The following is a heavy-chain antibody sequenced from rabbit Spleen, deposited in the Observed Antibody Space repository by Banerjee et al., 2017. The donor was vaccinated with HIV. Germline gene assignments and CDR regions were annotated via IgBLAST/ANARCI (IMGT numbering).Heavy chain of an antibody. CDR2: IDTGSSDFT. J-gene: IGHJ4*01. D-gene: IGHD2-1*01. V-gene: IGHV1S40*01. CDR3: ARSDHVRGDYVWDL. CDR1: GVSFSSNYY. Sequence: QSLEESGGDLVKPGASLTLTCTASGVSFSSNYYMCWVRQAPGKGLEWIACIDTGSSDFTYFASWAKGRFTCSKTSSTTVTLQMTSLTAADTATYFCARSDHVRGDYVWDLWGQGTLVTV.